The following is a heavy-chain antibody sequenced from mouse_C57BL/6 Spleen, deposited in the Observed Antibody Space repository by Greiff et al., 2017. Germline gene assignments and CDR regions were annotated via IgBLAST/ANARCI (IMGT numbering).Heavy chain of an antibody. CDR3: ARPSGYWYFDV. CDR1: GFTFRDYG. CDR2: ISSGSSTI. D-gene: IGHD3-2*02. V-gene: IGHV5-17*01. J-gene: IGHJ1*03. Sequence: EVQGVESGGGLVKPGGSLKLSCAASGFTFRDYGMHWVRQAPERGLEWVAYISSGSSTIYYADTVKGRFTISRDNAKNTLFLQMTSLRSADTAMYYCARPSGYWYFDVWGTGTRVTVSS.